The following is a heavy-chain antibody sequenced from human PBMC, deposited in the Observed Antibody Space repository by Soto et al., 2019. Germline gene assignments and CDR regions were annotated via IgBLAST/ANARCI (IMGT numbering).Heavy chain of an antibody. V-gene: IGHV1-24*01. Sequence: ASVKVSCKVSGYTLTELSMHWVRQAPGKGLEWMGGFDPEDGETIYAQKFQGRVTMTEDTSADTAYMELSSLRSEDTAVYYCARPELRGYGSNYCFCLDVWGQGTMVTVSS. J-gene: IGHJ6*02. CDR1: GYTLTELS. CDR2: FDPEDGET. D-gene: IGHD5-18*01. CDR3: ARPELRGYGSNYCFCLDV.